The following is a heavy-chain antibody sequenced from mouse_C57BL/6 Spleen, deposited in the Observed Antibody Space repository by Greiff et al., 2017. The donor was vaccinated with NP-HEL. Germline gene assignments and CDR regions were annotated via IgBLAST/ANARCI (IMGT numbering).Heavy chain of an antibody. D-gene: IGHD4-1*01. CDR2: INPNNGGT. V-gene: IGHV1-18*01. J-gene: IGHJ2*01. CDR1: GYTFTDYN. CDR3: ARLGDYYFDC. Sequence: EVQLQQSGPELVKPGASVKIPCKASGYTFTDYNMDWVKQSHGKSLEWIGDINPNNGGTIYNQKFKGKATLTVDKSSRTAYMELPRLTSEDNAIYVCARLGDYYFDCWGPGTTLTVSS.